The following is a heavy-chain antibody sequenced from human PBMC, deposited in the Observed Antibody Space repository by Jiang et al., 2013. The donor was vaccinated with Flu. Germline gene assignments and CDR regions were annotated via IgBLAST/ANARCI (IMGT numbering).Heavy chain of an antibody. CDR3: ARRGGSIAIFDY. CDR1: GYSFTSYW. V-gene: IGHV5-10-1*01. D-gene: IGHD6-6*01. CDR2: SDPSDSYT. J-gene: IGHJ4*02. Sequence: GAEVKKPGESLRISCKGSGYSFTSYWISWVRQMPGKGLEWMGRSDPSDSYTNYSPSFQGHVTISADKSISTAYLQWSSLKASDTAMYYCARRGGSIAIFDYWGQGTLVTVSS.